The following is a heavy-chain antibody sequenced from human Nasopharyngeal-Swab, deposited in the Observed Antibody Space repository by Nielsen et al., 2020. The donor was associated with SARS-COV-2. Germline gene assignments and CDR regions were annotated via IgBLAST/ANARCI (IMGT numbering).Heavy chain of an antibody. J-gene: IGHJ3*02. V-gene: IGHV3-33*01. D-gene: IGHD3-16*02. CDR2: IWYDGSNK. Sequence: VRQAPGKGLEWGAVIWYDGSNKYYADSVKGRFTISRDNSKNTLYLQMNSLRAEDTAVYYCARDRITFGGVIVKGDAFDIWGQGTTVTVSS. CDR3: ARDRITFGGVIVKGDAFDI.